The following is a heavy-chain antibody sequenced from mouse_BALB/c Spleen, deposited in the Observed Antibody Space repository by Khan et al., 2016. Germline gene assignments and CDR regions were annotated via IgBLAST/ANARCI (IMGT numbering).Heavy chain of an antibody. J-gene: IGHJ3*01. V-gene: IGHV3-1*02. Sequence: EVQLQESGPDLVKPSQSLSLTCTVTGYSITSGYSWYWIRQFPGNKLEWMGYIHYSGTTNYNPTLKSRISVTRDTSKNQFFLQLNSVTTEDTATYYCASYDYYDPWFSCGRRGTLVTVSA. CDR2: IHYSGTT. D-gene: IGHD2-4*01. CDR3: ASYDYYDPWFSC. CDR1: GYSITSGYS.